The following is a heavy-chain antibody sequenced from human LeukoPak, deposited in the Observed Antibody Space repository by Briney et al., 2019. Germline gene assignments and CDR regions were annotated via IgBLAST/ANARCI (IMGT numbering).Heavy chain of an antibody. Sequence: AGSLRLSCAASGFTFSSYAMSWVRQAPGKGLEWVSAISGSGGSTYDADSVKGRFTISRDNSKNTLYLQMNRLRAEDTAVYYCAKAASEYYDFWSGYYGHFDYWGQGTLVTVSS. CDR3: AKAASEYYDFWSGYYGHFDY. CDR2: ISGSGGST. J-gene: IGHJ4*02. V-gene: IGHV3-23*01. CDR1: GFTFSSYA. D-gene: IGHD3-3*01.